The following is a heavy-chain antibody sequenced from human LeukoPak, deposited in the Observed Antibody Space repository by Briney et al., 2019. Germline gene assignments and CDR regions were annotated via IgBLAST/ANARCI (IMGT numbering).Heavy chain of an antibody. D-gene: IGHD3-22*01. Sequence: GESLKISCKGSGYIFSSYWIGWVRQMPGEGLEWMGIIYPGDSDTRYSPPFQGQVTISADKSISTAYLQWNSLRASDTAMYYCARHQYYYDTRGYYIDYWGQGTLVTVSS. J-gene: IGHJ4*02. CDR3: ARHQYYYDTRGYYIDY. CDR1: GYIFSSYW. V-gene: IGHV5-51*01. CDR2: IYPGDSDT.